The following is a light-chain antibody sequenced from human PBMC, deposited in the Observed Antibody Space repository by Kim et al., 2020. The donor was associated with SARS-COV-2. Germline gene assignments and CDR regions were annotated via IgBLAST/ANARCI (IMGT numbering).Light chain of an antibody. CDR3: HTWGTGIRGV. CDR1: SGPGTVA. Sequence: VHLTCARRSGPGTVAIARHQPQPGKGPRYLMKLSTDGSHSKGDGIPDRFSGSSSGAERYLPFSSVQSGDEADYCCHTWGTGIRGVFGGGTQLTVL. J-gene: IGLJ3*02. CDR2: LSTDGSH. V-gene: IGLV4-69*01.